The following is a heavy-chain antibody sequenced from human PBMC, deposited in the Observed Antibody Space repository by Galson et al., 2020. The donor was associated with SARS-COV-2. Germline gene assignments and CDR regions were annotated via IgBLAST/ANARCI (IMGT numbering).Heavy chain of an antibody. J-gene: IGHJ4*02. CDR2: ISYDGGDK. Sequence: GESLKITCAASGFTFRSFGMHWVRLPPGKGPEWITVISYDGGDKYYAESVKGRFTISRDNSKNTLYLEMNSLTPDDTAVYYCAKEGDGSQPFDYWGQGTQVTVSS. CDR1: GFTFRSFG. CDR3: AKEGDGSQPFDY. D-gene: IGHD1-26*01. V-gene: IGHV3-30*18.